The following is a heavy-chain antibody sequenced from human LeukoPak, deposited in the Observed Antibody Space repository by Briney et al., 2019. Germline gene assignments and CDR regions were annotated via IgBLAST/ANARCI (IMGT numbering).Heavy chain of an antibody. V-gene: IGHV3-48*02. Sequence: PGGSLRLACAASGFTFSNYGMNWVRQAPGRGLQWVSYISRSSTSIDYAVSVKGRFTISRDNAKNSLYLQMDSLRDDETAVYYCTRGGDNSLWGQGTLVTVSS. D-gene: IGHD2/OR15-2a*01. CDR3: TRGGDNSL. CDR2: ISRSSTSI. J-gene: IGHJ4*02. CDR1: GFTFSNYG.